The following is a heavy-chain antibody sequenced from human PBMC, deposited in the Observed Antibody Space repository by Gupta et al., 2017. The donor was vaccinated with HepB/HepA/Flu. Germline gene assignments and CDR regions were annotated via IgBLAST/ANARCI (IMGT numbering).Heavy chain of an antibody. D-gene: IGHD3-10*01. CDR2: ISYEGSNK. J-gene: IGHJ5*02. CDR3: ASGEGNYGSGSYYPEGWFDP. V-gene: IGHV3-30-3*01. Sequence: QVQLVESGGGVVQPGRSLRPSCAASGFTFSSYAMHWVRQAPGKGLEWVAVISYEGSNKYYADSVKGRFTISRDNSKNTLYLQMNSLRAEDTAVYYCASGEGNYGSGSYYPEGWFDPWGQGTLVTVSS. CDR1: GFTFSSYA.